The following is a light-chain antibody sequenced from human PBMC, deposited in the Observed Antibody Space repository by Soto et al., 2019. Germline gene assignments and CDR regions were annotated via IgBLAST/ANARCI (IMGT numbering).Light chain of an antibody. CDR3: QQYSSSSPYT. J-gene: IGKJ2*01. Sequence: DFQLTQSPSFLSASIGDRVTITCRASQGISSYLAWYQQKPGKPPKLLIYSASTLQSGVPSRFSGSGSGTEFTLTISSLQPDDFATYYCQQYSSSSPYTFGQGTKLEIK. CDR1: QGISSY. CDR2: SAS. V-gene: IGKV1-9*01.